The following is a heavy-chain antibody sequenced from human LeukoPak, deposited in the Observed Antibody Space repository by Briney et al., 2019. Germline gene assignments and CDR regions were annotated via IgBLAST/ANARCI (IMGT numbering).Heavy chain of an antibody. V-gene: IGHV4-30-4*08. CDR3: ARDRRSHYYYYYYMDV. CDR2: IYYSGST. Sequence: SETLSLTCAVSGGSISSGGYYWSWIRQPPGKGLEWIGYIYYSGSTYYNPSLKSRVTISVDTSKNQFSLKLSSVTAADAAVYYCARDRRSHYYYYYYMDVWGKGTTVTVSS. CDR1: GGSISSGGYY. D-gene: IGHD1-26*01. J-gene: IGHJ6*03.